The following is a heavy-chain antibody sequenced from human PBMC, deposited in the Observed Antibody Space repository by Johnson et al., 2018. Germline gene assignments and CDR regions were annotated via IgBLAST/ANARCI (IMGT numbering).Heavy chain of an antibody. J-gene: IGHJ6*04. V-gene: IGHV1-69*02. CDR3: ASGRFYYYYAMDV. CDR1: GGTFSSYT. Sequence: QVQLVQSGAEVKKPGSSVKVSCKASGGTFSSYTISWVRQAPGQGLEWMGRIIPILGIANYAQKFQGRVTITADKSTSTAYMELSSLRSEETAVYYCASGRFYYYYAMDVWGKGTTVTVSS. CDR2: IIPILGIA.